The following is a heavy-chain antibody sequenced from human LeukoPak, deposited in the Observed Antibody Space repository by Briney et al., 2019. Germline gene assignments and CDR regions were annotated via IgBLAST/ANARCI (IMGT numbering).Heavy chain of an antibody. J-gene: IGHJ4*02. Sequence: SGGSLRLSCAASGFTFSSFAMSWVRQAPGKGLEWVSTISGSDGSTYYADSVKGRFTISRDNSKNTLYLQMNSLRAEDTAVYYCARDKDLWFGELLTYYFDYWGQGTLVTVSS. CDR1: GFTFSSFA. D-gene: IGHD3-10*01. V-gene: IGHV3-23*01. CDR3: ARDKDLWFGELLTYYFDY. CDR2: ISGSDGST.